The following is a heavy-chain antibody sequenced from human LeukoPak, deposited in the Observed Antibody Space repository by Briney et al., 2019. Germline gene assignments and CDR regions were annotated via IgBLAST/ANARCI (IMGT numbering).Heavy chain of an antibody. CDR2: ISYDGSNK. Sequence: GGSLRLSCAASGFTFSSYAMHWVRQAPGKGLEWVAVISYDGSNKYYADSVEGRFTISRDNAKNSLYLQMNSLRAEDTAVYYCARGLAVTARGSFDIWGQGTMVTVSS. CDR3: ARGLAVTARGSFDI. CDR1: GFTFSSYA. V-gene: IGHV3-30-3*01. D-gene: IGHD6-19*01. J-gene: IGHJ3*02.